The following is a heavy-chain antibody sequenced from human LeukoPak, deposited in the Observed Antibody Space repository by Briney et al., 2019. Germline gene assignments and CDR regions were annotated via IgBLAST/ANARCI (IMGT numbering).Heavy chain of an antibody. V-gene: IGHV1-2*02. D-gene: IGHD2-15*01. CDR1: GYTFTGFH. CDR2: INPNSGGT. Sequence: GASVKVSCKASGYTFTGFHMHWVRQAPGQGLEWMGWINPNSGGTNYAQKFQSRVTMTRDTSISTVYMELSRLRSDDTAVYYCARDRLRLGYERTNWFDPWGQGTLVTVSS. J-gene: IGHJ5*02. CDR3: ARDRLRLGYERTNWFDP.